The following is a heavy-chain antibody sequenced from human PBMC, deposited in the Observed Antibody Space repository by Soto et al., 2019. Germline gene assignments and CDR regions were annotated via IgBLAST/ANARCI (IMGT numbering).Heavy chain of an antibody. CDR2: IDFSGST. J-gene: IGHJ4*02. CDR1: GGSISTNSYY. CDR3: ARLGPIHDPSEYYFDH. V-gene: IGHV4-39*01. D-gene: IGHD2-2*02. Sequence: SETLSLTCAVSGGSISTNSYYWGWLRQPPGKGLDWIGTIDFSGSTHYSPSLKSRLTISVDTSKNQFALKLRSVTAADTAVYYYARLGPIHDPSEYYFDHWGQGTLVTVSS.